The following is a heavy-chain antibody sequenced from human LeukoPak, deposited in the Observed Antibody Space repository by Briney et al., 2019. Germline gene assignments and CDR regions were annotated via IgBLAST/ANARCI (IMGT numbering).Heavy chain of an antibody. Sequence: SQTLSLTCATSGDSVSSNSASWNWIRQSPSRGLEWLGRTYYRSKWRNDYAVSVKSRITISPDTPKNQFSLQLNSVTPEDTAVYYCALSNGYYYYGMDVWGQGTTVTVSS. CDR3: ALSNGYYYYGMDV. CDR2: TYYRSKWRN. D-gene: IGHD2-2*01. CDR1: GDSVSSNSAS. J-gene: IGHJ6*02. V-gene: IGHV6-1*01.